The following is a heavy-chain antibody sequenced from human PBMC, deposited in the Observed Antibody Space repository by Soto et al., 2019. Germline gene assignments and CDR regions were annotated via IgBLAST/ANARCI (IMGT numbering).Heavy chain of an antibody. J-gene: IGHJ6*02. CDR2: IWYDGSNK. D-gene: IGHD3-10*01. CDR1: GFTFSSYG. Sequence: GGSLRLSCAASGFTFSSYGMHWVRQAPGKGLEWVAVIWYDGSNKYYADSVKGRFTISRDNSKNTLYLQMNSLRAEDTAVYYCAKDPGRWLQKPPYYYGMDVWGQGTTVTVSS. V-gene: IGHV3-30*02. CDR3: AKDPGRWLQKPPYYYGMDV.